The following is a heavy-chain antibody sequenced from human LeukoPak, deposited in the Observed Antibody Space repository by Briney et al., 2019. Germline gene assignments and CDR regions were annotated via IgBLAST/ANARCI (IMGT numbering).Heavy chain of an antibody. CDR1: GFTFSSYG. CDR3: AKVQEETDAFDI. D-gene: IGHD5-24*01. J-gene: IGHJ3*02. Sequence: GRSPRPSCAESGFTFSSYGMHWVRQAPGKGLEWVAVIWFDGTNKYYADSVKGRFTISRDNSKNTLYLQMNSLRAEDTAVYYCAKVQEETDAFDIWGQGTMVTVSS. CDR2: IWFDGTNK. V-gene: IGHV3-33*06.